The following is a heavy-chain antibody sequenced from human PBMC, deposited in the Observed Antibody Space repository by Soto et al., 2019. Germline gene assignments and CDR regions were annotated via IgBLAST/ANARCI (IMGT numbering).Heavy chain of an antibody. V-gene: IGHV3-23*01. CDR1: GFTFSSYA. J-gene: IGHJ3*02. Sequence: EVQLLESGGGLVQPGGSLRLSCTASGFTFSSYAMSWVRQAPGKGLEWVSAIGGSGGTTFYADSVKGRFTISRDNSKNTSLLQVNSLRAEDTAVYYCAKRGRYDGGYSAFDIWGQGAMVTVSS. D-gene: IGHD1-26*01. CDR3: AKRGRYDGGYSAFDI. CDR2: IGGSGGTT.